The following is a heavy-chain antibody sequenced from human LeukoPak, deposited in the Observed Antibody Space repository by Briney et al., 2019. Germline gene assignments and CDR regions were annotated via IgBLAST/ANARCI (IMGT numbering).Heavy chain of an antibody. Sequence: PSETLSLTCTVSGASVSSHYWSWIRQPPGKGLEWISYVSYSGGTNYNPSLKSRVTISLDTSKDQFSLRLNSVTAADTAVYYCARLSTFYDFWSPLDYWGQGTLVTVSS. J-gene: IGHJ4*02. CDR1: GASVSSHY. CDR2: VSYSGGT. V-gene: IGHV4-59*02. D-gene: IGHD3-3*01. CDR3: ARLSTFYDFWSPLDY.